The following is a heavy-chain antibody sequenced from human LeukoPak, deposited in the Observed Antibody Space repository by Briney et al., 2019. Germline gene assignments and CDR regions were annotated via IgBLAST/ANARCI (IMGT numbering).Heavy chain of an antibody. CDR1: GDSFTNTDFF. CDR3: ARLDGSLAHISGSYPDF. J-gene: IGHJ4*02. D-gene: IGHD3-10*01. V-gene: IGHV4-39*01. Sequence: SETLSLTCTVSGDSFTNTDFFWGWIRQPPGKGPEWIANIDDSGRIYSNPSLRSRVTMSRDTSKNQFSLEVTSVTAADTAVYYCARLDGSLAHISGSYPDFWGQGILVTVSS. CDR2: IDDSGRI.